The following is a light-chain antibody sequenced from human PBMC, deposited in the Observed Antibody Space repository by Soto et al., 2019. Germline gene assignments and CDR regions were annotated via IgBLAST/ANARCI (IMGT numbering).Light chain of an antibody. J-gene: IGKJ1*01. CDR2: EAS. CDR1: QSITNW. CDR3: QQYKSYWT. Sequence: DIQMTHSPATLSESVGDSVTITCRASQSITNWLAWYQLKPGKAPKLLIHEASNLHSGVSSRFTGSGSGTDFTLTITSLQPEDFATYYCQQYKSYWTFGQGTKVDIK. V-gene: IGKV1-5*03.